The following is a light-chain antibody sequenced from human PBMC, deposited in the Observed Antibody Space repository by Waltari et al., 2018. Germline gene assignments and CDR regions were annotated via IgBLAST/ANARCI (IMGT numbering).Light chain of an antibody. CDR2: GAS. CDR1: QSISRN. J-gene: IGKJ2*01. CDR3: QQYNNWRT. V-gene: IGKV3-15*01. Sequence: EILMTQSPATLSVSPGERATLSCRASQSISRNLAWYQQKPGQAPRLLIYGASTRATGIPARFSGSGSGTEFTLTISSLQSEDFAVYYCQQYNNWRTFGQGTKLEIE.